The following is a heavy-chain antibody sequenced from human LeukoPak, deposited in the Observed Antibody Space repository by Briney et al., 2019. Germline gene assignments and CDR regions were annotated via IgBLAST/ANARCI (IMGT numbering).Heavy chain of an antibody. J-gene: IGHJ6*02. CDR3: ARENSAVGRDYYYAMDV. CDR1: GGSISSGGYY. CDR2: IYYSGST. V-gene: IGHV4-31*03. D-gene: IGHD6-13*01. Sequence: SETLSLTCTVSGGSISSGGYYWSWIRQHPGKGLEWIGYIYYSGSTYYNPSLKSRVTISVDTSKNQFSLKLSSVTAADTAVYYCARENSAVGRDYYYAMDVWGQGTTVTVSS.